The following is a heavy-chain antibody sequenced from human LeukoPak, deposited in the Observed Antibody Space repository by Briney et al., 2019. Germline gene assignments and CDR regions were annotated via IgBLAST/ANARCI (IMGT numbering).Heavy chain of an antibody. V-gene: IGHV3-53*01. CDR2: IYSGGST. CDR3: ARVDSATKLAFDI. D-gene: IGHD3-10*01. CDR1: GFTVSSNY. J-gene: IGHJ3*02. Sequence: PGGSLRLSCAASGFTVSSNYMSWVRQAPGKGLGWVSVIYSGGSTYYADSVKGRFTISRDNSKNTLYLQMNSLRAEDTAVYYCARVDSATKLAFDIWGQGTMVTVSS.